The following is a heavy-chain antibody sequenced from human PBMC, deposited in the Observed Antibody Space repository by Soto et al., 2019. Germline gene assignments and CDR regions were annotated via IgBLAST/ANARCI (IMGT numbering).Heavy chain of an antibody. CDR1: GFTFSSYA. V-gene: IGHV3-23*01. CDR2: ISGSGGST. Sequence: EVQLLESGGGLVHPGGSLRLSCAASGFTFSSYAMSSVRQAPGKGLEWVSAISGSGGSTYYADSVKGRFTISRDNSKNTLYLQMNSLRAEDTAVYYCAKGAVGGYYYAPDYWGQGTLVTVSS. D-gene: IGHD3-22*01. J-gene: IGHJ4*02. CDR3: AKGAVGGYYYAPDY.